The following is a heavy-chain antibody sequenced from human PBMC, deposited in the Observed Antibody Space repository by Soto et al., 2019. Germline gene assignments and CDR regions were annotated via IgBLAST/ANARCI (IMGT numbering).Heavy chain of an antibody. J-gene: IGHJ5*02. D-gene: IGHD3-10*01. CDR3: ARGVGSGSYYNQYNWFDP. V-gene: IGHV1-18*01. CDR2: INVYNGNT. Sequence: ASVKGSCKASGYTLTNYGISWVRQAPGQGLEWMGWINVYNGNTKYAQKVQGRVTMTTDTSASTAYMELRSLRSDDTAVYYCARGVGSGSYYNQYNWFDPWGQGTLVTVSS. CDR1: GYTLTNYG.